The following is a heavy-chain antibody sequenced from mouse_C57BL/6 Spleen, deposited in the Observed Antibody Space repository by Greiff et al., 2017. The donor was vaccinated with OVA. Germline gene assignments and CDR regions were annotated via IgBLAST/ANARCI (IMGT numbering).Heavy chain of an antibody. V-gene: IGHV3-6*01. D-gene: IGHD2-12*01. CDR1: GYSITSGYY. J-gene: IGHJ4*01. CDR3: ARDHSHYYAMDY. Sequence: EVKLEESGPGLVKPSQSLSLTCSVTGYSITSGYYWNWIRQFPGNKLEWMGYISYDGSNNYNPSLKNRISITRDTSKNQFFLKLNSVTTEDTATYYCARDHSHYYAMDYWGQGTSVTVSS. CDR2: ISYDGSN.